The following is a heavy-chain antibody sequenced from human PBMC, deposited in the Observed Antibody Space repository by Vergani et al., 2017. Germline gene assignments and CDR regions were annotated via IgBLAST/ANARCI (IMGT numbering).Heavy chain of an antibody. CDR1: GFSLSTSGVG. CDR2: IYWNDDK. J-gene: IGHJ5*02. Sequence: QITLTESGPTLVKPTQTLTLTCTFSGFSLSTSGVGVGWIRQPPGKALEWLALIYWNDDKRYSPSLKSRLTITKDTSKNQVVLTMTNMDPVDTATYYCAHRRHQSTVRLGQLLYFNWFDPWGQGTLVTVSS. D-gene: IGHD2-2*02. V-gene: IGHV2-5*01. CDR3: AHRRHQSTVRLGQLLYFNWFDP.